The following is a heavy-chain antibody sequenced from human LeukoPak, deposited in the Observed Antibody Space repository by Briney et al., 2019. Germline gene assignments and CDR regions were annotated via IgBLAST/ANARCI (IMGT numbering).Heavy chain of an antibody. V-gene: IGHV1-2*02. J-gene: IGHJ4*02. Sequence: ASVKVSCKASGYTFTGYYMHWVRQAPGQGLEWMGWINPNSGGTNYAQKFQGRVTMTRDTSISTAYMELSRLTSDDTAVYYCARDQGRWELLSYFDYWGQGTLVTVSS. D-gene: IGHD1-26*01. CDR3: ARDQGRWELLSYFDY. CDR2: INPNSGGT. CDR1: GYTFTGYY.